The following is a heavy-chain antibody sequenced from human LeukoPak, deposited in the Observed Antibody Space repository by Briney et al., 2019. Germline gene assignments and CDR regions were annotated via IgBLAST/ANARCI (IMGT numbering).Heavy chain of an antibody. Sequence: SETLSLTCTVSGGSISGYYWSWFRQPPGKGLEWFGWIHSRGDTEDNPSLKSRVTMSLDTSKNQISLKLYSVTAADTAVYYCVREGYDSSGYYLDSWGQGTLVTVSS. D-gene: IGHD3-22*01. J-gene: IGHJ4*02. CDR2: IHSRGDT. CDR3: VREGYDSSGYYLDS. V-gene: IGHV4-59*01. CDR1: GGSISGYY.